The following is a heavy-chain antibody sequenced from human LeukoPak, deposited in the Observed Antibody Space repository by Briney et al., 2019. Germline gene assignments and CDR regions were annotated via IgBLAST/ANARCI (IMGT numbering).Heavy chain of an antibody. CDR3: GKTIWSRQNPDYIDD. D-gene: IGHD3-10*01. CDR2: IRSSGST. J-gene: IGHJ4*02. Sequence: GGSLRLSCAASGFSFSSYAMIWGRQAPGKGLEWVSSIRSSGSTYYAPSVKGRFTISRDTSKNPLFLQMASTRGEDTAVYYCGKTIWSRQNPDYIDDWGQGTLVTVSS. CDR1: GFSFSSYA. V-gene: IGHV3-23*01.